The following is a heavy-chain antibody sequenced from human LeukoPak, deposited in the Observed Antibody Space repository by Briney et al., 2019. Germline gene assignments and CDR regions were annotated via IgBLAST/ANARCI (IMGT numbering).Heavy chain of an antibody. V-gene: IGHV4-59*08. CDR3: ARHPTAAAGTYFDY. D-gene: IGHD6-13*01. CDR2: IYYSGIT. CDR1: GGSISSYY. Sequence: SETLSLTCTVSGGSISSYYWSWIRQPPGKGLEWIAYIYYSGITNYNPSLKSRITISVDTSKNQFSLRLSSVTAADTALYYCARHPTAAAGTYFDYWGQGILVTVSS. J-gene: IGHJ4*02.